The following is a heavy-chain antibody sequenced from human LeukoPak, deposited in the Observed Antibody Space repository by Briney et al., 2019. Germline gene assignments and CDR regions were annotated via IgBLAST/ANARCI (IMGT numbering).Heavy chain of an antibody. CDR3: ARAYDLLTGYYFFDY. J-gene: IGHJ4*02. D-gene: IGHD3-9*01. V-gene: IGHV4-31*03. CDR1: GGSINSGGYY. Sequence: SETLSLTCTVSGGSINSGGYYWSWIRQHPGKGLEWIGYIYYSGSTYYNPSLKSRVTISVDTTKSQFSLKLSSVTAADTAVYYCARAYDLLTGYYFFDYWGQGTLVTVSP. CDR2: IYYSGST.